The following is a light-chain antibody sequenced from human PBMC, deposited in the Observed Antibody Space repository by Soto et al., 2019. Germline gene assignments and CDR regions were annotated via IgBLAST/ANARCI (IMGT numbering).Light chain of an antibody. CDR3: AAWDGSLNNVL. CDR2: GDN. CDR1: GSSIGTNT. J-gene: IGLJ2*01. V-gene: IGLV1-44*01. Sequence: QSVLTQPPSASGTPGQRVTISCSGSGSSIGTNTVNWYRQLPGTAPKLLIYGDNQRPSGVPDRFSGSKSGTSASLAISGLQSEGEADYYCAAWDGSLNNVLFGGGTKLTVL.